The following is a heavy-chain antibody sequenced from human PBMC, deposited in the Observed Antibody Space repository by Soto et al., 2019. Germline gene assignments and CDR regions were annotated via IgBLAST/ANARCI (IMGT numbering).Heavy chain of an antibody. CDR1: GFTFSTYG. V-gene: IGHV3-30*18. CDR3: AKDDCISTSCYYFDY. D-gene: IGHD2-2*01. CDR2: ISYDGSNK. Sequence: QVQLVESGGGVVQPGRSLRLSCAASGFTFSTYGMHWVRQAPGKGLEWVAVISYDGSNKYYADSVKGRFTISRDNSKNTLYLQMNSLRAADTAVYYCAKDDCISTSCYYFDYWGQGTLVTVSS. J-gene: IGHJ4*02.